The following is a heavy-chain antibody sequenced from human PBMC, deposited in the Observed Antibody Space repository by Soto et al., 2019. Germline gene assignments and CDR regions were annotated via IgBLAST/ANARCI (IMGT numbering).Heavy chain of an antibody. CDR1: GGSISSSNW. V-gene: IGHV4-4*02. D-gene: IGHD6-19*01. CDR3: ARDRRQGEMSSGWYFDYYYGMDV. CDR2: IYHSGST. J-gene: IGHJ6*02. Sequence: PSETLSLTCAVSGGSISSSNWWSWVRQPPGKGLEWIGEIYHSGSTNYNPSLKSRVTISVDKSKNQFSLKLSSVTAADTAVYYCARDRRQGEMSSGWYFDYYYGMDVWGQGTTVTVSS.